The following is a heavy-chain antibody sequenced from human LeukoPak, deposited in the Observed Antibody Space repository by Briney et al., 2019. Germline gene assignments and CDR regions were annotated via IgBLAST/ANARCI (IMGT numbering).Heavy chain of an antibody. D-gene: IGHD6-6*01. CDR1: GGSISSYY. CDR2: IYYSGST. V-gene: IGHV4-59*01. Sequence: SETLSLTCTVSGGSISSYYWSWIRQPPGKGLEWIGYIYYSGSTNYNPSLKSRVTISVDTSKNQFSLKLSSVTAVDTAVYYCAKSTYSSSSIDYWGQGTLVTVSS. J-gene: IGHJ4*02. CDR3: AKSTYSSSSIDY.